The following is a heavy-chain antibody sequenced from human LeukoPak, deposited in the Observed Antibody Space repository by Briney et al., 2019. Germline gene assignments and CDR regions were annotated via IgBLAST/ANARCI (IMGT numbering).Heavy chain of an antibody. V-gene: IGHV3-23*01. CDR2: ISGSGGST. D-gene: IGHD2-15*01. Sequence: LTGGSLRLSCAASGFTFSNYGMSWFRQAPGKGLEWVSAISGSGGSTYYADSVKGRFTISRDNSKNTLYLQMNSLGAEDTAVYYCAKIGPRGVVDYYYYGMDVWGQGTTVTVSS. J-gene: IGHJ6*02. CDR3: AKIGPRGVVDYYYYGMDV. CDR1: GFTFSNYG.